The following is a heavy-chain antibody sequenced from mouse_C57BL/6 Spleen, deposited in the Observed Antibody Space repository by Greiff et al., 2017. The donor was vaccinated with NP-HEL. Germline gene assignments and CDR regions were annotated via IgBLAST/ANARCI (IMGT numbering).Heavy chain of an antibody. Sequence: EVKLMESGGDLVKPGGSLKLSCAASGFTFSSYGMSWVRQTPDMRLEWVATISSGGSYTYYPDSVKGRFTISRDNAKNTLYLQMSSLKSEDTAMYYCARGLRNYAMDYWGQGTSVTVSS. CDR1: GFTFSSYG. D-gene: IGHD1-1*01. CDR3: ARGLRNYAMDY. J-gene: IGHJ4*01. V-gene: IGHV5-6*02. CDR2: ISSGGSYT.